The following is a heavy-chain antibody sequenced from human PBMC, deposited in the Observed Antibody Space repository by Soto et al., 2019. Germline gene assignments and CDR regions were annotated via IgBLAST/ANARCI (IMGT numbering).Heavy chain of an antibody. V-gene: IGHV3-23*01. Sequence: GGSLRLSCAASGFTFSSYAMSWVRQAPGKGLEWVSAISGSGGSTYYADSVKGRFTISRDNSKNTLYLQMNSLRAEDTAVYYCATRRGYYGSGSDYYYGMDVWGQGTTVTVSS. J-gene: IGHJ6*02. CDR1: GFTFSSYA. CDR2: ISGSGGST. CDR3: ATRRGYYGSGSDYYYGMDV. D-gene: IGHD3-10*01.